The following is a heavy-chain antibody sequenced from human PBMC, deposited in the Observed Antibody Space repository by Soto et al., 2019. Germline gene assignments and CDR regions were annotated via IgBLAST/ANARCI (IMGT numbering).Heavy chain of an antibody. V-gene: IGHV1-24*01. D-gene: IGHD1-26*01. CDR2: FDPEDGET. J-gene: IGHJ4*02. CDR1: GYTLTELS. CDR3: AAESSGSYQFDY. Sequence: ASVKVSCKVSGYTLTELSMHWVRQAPGKGLEWIGGFDPEDGETIYAQKFQGRVTITKDMSTGTAYMELSSLRSEDTAVYYCAAESSGSYQFDYWGQGTLVTV.